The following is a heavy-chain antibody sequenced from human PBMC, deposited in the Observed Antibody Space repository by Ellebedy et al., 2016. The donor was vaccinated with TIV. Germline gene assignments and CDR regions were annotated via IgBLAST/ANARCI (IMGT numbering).Heavy chain of an antibody. V-gene: IGHV1-2*02. CDR2: INPDSGGT. CDR3: ARVGSQMVRGGNNRMDV. Sequence: AASVKVSCKASGYTFTGYYMHWVRQAPGQGLEWMGWINPDSGGTSYAQKFQGRVTMTRDMSITTAYMELSRLRSDDTAVYYCARVGSQMVRGGNNRMDVWGQGTTVTVSS. J-gene: IGHJ6*02. CDR1: GYTFTGYY. D-gene: IGHD3-10*01.